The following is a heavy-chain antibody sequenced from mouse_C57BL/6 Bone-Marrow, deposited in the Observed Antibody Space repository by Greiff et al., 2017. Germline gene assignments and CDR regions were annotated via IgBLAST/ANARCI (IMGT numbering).Heavy chain of an antibody. Sequence: VKLQQPGAELVKPGASVKLSCKASGYTFTRYWMPWVQQRPGRGLEWIGRIDPNSGGTTYTEKFKSKATLTVDKPSSTAYMQLSSLTSEDSAVYYCAREGNDYDDGSWFAYWGQGTLVTVSA. J-gene: IGHJ3*01. CDR2: IDPNSGGT. D-gene: IGHD2-4*01. CDR3: AREGNDYDDGSWFAY. CDR1: GYTFTRYW. V-gene: IGHV1-72*01.